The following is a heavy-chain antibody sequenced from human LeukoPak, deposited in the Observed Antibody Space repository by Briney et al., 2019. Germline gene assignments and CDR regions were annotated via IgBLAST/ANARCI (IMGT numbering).Heavy chain of an antibody. Sequence: GESLKISCKGSGYSFTNYWICWVRQMAGKGVEWMGIFNPGYSDTRYSPSFQGQVTLSADKSISTAYLQWSSLKASDTAIYYCTRRTDSSGYSYYWGQGTLVTVAS. CDR1: GYSFTNYW. J-gene: IGHJ4*02. CDR2: FNPGYSDT. V-gene: IGHV5-51*01. CDR3: TRRTDSSGYSYY. D-gene: IGHD3-22*01.